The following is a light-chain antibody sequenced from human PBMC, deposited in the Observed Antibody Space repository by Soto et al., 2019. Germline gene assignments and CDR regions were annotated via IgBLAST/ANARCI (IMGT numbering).Light chain of an antibody. CDR1: GSNIGGNS. J-gene: IGLJ1*01. CDR3: GSWDSSLSAYV. CDR2: DDN. V-gene: IGLV1-51*01. Sequence: QSVLTQPPSVSAAPGQKVTISCSGSGSNIGGNSVSWYQQLPGTAPKLLIYDDNKRPSGIPDRFSGSKSGTSATLGITGFQTGDEADYYCGSWDSSLSAYVFGTGTQLTVL.